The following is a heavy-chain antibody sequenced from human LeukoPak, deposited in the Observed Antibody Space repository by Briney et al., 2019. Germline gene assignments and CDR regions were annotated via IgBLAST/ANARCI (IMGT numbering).Heavy chain of an antibody. CDR2: ISGSGSYI. V-gene: IGHV3-21*01. J-gene: IGHJ3*02. CDR1: GITFSKYN. Sequence: GGSLRLSCVASGITFSKYNMNWVRQAPGKGLEWVASISGSGSYIYYADSLKGRFTISRDNAKNSLYLQMNGLRVEDTAVYYCARDPYYDFWSDYGAEAFDIWGQGTMVTVSS. D-gene: IGHD3-3*01. CDR3: ARDPYYDFWSDYGAEAFDI.